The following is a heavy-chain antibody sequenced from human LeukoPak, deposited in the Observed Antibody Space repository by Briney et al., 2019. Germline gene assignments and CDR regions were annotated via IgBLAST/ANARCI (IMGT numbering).Heavy chain of an antibody. Sequence: GASVKVSCKASGYTFTSYDINWVRQATGQGLEWMGIINPSGGSTSYAQKFQGRVTMTRDMSTSTVYMELSSLRSEDTAVYYCARERSDPAYFDYWGQGTLVTVSS. V-gene: IGHV1-46*01. CDR1: GYTFTSYD. CDR3: ARERSDPAYFDY. D-gene: IGHD3-3*01. J-gene: IGHJ4*02. CDR2: INPSGGST.